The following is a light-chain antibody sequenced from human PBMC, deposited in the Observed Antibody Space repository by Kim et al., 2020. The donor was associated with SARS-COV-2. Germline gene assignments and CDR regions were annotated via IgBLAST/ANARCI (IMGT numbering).Light chain of an antibody. CDR3: QSYDNTNWM. Sequence: NFMLTQPHSVSESPGKSVTISCTRSSGSIVRNYVQWYRRRPGSAPRTLIYEDHRRPSGVPDRFSGSIDSSSNSASLTISGLKTEDEGDYYCQSYDNTNWMCGGGIQLTVL. CDR1: SGSIVRNY. CDR2: EDH. J-gene: IGLJ3*02. V-gene: IGLV6-57*04.